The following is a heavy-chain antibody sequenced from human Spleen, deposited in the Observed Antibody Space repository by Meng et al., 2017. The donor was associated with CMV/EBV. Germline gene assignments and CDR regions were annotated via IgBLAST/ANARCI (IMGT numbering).Heavy chain of an antibody. V-gene: IGHV4-39*07. D-gene: IGHD3-22*01. J-gene: IGHJ4*02. Sequence: SETLSLTCTVSGGSISRSSYYWGWIRQPPGKGLEWIGSIYYSGNTYYNSSPKSRVTISVDTSKNQFSLRLSSVTAADTAVYFCVRVGDFDTSANYLYYFDYWGQGTLVTVSS. CDR2: IYYSGNT. CDR1: GGSISRSSYY. CDR3: VRVGDFDTSANYLYYFDY.